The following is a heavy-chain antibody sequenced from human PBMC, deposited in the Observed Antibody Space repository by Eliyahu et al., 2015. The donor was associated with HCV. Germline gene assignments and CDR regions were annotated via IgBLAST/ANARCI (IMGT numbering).Heavy chain of an antibody. D-gene: IGHD5-24*01. J-gene: IGHJ6*02. CDR1: GFTFSSYG. V-gene: IGHV3-33*01. CDR3: ARDRGEMATKGMDV. CDR2: IWYDGSNK. Sequence: QVQLVESGGGVVQPGRSLRLSCAAXGFTFSSYGMHWVRQAPGKGXGWVAVIWYDGSNKYYADSVKGRFTISRDNSKNTLYLQMNNLRAEDTAVYYCARDRGEMATKGMDVWGQGTTVTVSS.